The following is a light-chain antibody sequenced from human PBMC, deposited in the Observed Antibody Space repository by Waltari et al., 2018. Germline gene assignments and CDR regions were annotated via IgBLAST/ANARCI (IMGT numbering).Light chain of an antibody. CDR1: SSDVGGYNY. V-gene: IGLV2-8*01. Sequence: QSALTQPPSASGSPGQSVAISCTGTSSDVGGYNYGSWYQPHPCKAPKLMIYEVNKRPSGVPDRFSGSKSGNTASLTVSGLQAEDEADYYCSSYAGSDIWVFGGGTRLTVL. J-gene: IGLJ3*02. CDR2: EVN. CDR3: SSYAGSDIWV.